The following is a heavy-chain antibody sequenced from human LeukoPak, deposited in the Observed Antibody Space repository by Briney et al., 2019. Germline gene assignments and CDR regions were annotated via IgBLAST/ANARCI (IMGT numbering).Heavy chain of an antibody. CDR3: ARHPFSRWLQAKYYFDY. J-gene: IGHJ4*02. CDR1: GGSFSGYC. CDR2: INHSGST. D-gene: IGHD5-24*01. V-gene: IGHV4-34*01. Sequence: PSETLSLTCAVYGGSFSGYCWSWIRQPPGKGLEWIGEINHSGSTNYNPSLKSRVTISVDTSKNQFSLKLSSVTAADTAVYYCARHPFSRWLQAKYYFDYWGQGTLVTVSS.